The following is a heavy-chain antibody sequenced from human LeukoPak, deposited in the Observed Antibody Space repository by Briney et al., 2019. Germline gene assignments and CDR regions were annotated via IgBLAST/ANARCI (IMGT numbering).Heavy chain of an antibody. D-gene: IGHD1-26*01. CDR2: INPNNGGT. J-gene: IGHJ5*02. V-gene: IGHV1-2*02. CDR1: GYTFIGYY. CDR3: ARDTKRSRARWENLGFDP. Sequence: GASVKVSCKASGYTFIGYYMHWVRQAPGQGLEWMGWINPNNGGTKYAQKLQGRVTMTTDTSTSTAYMELRSLRSDDTAVYYCARDTKRSRARWENLGFDPWGQGTLVTVSS.